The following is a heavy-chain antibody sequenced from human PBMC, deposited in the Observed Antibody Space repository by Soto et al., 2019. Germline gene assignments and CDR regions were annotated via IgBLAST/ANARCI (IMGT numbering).Heavy chain of an antibody. D-gene: IGHD1-26*01. CDR2: ISYDGSNK. J-gene: IGHJ3*02. CDR1: GFTFSSDG. CDR3: AKDGVLVGAINAFEI. V-gene: IGHV3-30*18. Sequence: QVQMVESGGGVVQPGRSLRRSCAASGFTFSSDGMHWVRQAPGKGLERVAVISYDGSNKYYADSVKGRFTISRDNSKNTLYLQMNSLRAEDTAVYYCAKDGVLVGAINAFEIWGQGTMVTVSS.